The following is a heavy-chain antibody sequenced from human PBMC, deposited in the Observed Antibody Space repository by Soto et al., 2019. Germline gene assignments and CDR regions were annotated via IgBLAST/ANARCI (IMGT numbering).Heavy chain of an antibody. V-gene: IGHV1-69*13. D-gene: IGHD3-22*01. J-gene: IGHJ4*02. CDR3: ARQFDYDTSGYYYAY. CDR2: ITPLFGTP. Sequence: SVKVSCKASGGTFNKYAIDWVRQAPGQGLEWMGGITPLFGTPNYAQRFQGRVTISADEVTGTAYMELRSLRSDDTGVYYCARQFDYDTSGYYYAYWGQGTLVTVSS. CDR1: GGTFNKYA.